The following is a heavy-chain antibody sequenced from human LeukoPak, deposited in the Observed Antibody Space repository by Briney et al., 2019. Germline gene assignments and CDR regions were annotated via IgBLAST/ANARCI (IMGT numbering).Heavy chain of an antibody. J-gene: IGHJ3*02. Sequence: SGPTLVNPTQILTLTFTFSGFSLSTSAMCVGWIRQPPGKALEWLARIGWDDDKYYSTSLKTRLTISKDTSKYQVVLTVTNMDPVDTATYYCARNDYGDDTAPFGIWGQGTMVTVSS. CDR2: IGWDDDK. CDR1: GFSLSTSAMC. D-gene: IGHD4-17*01. CDR3: ARNDYGDDTAPFGI. V-gene: IGHV2-70*11.